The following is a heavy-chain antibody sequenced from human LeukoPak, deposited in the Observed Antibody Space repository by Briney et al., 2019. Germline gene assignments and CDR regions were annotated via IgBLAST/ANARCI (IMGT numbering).Heavy chain of an antibody. D-gene: IGHD3-10*01. CDR1: GFTFSSYG. V-gene: IGHV3-30*02. J-gene: IGHJ6*03. CDR3: AKDGLGGFGDYMDV. Sequence: GGSLRLSCEVSGFTFSSYGMHWVRQAPGKGLFWVAFIRYDGSIKYYADSVKGRFTISRDNSKNTLYLQMNSLRAEDTAVYYCAKDGLGGFGDYMDVWGKGTTVTISS. CDR2: IRYDGSIK.